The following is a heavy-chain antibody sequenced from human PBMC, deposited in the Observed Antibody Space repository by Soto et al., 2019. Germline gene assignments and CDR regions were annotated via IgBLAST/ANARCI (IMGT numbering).Heavy chain of an antibody. D-gene: IGHD2-2*01. CDR1: GFTLWSYA. J-gene: IGHJ3*02. CDR3: ARSFCSSTSCFPIRAFDI. Sequence: QLKLVESGGGVGQPGRSLRLSCVASGFTLWSYAMHWVRQAPGKGLEWVAVISNDGRNKYYADSVKCRLTISRDNSKNSLHLQMNSLRAEDTAVDYCARSFCSSTSCFPIRAFDIWGQGTMVTVYS. V-gene: IGHV3-30-3*01. CDR2: ISNDGRNK.